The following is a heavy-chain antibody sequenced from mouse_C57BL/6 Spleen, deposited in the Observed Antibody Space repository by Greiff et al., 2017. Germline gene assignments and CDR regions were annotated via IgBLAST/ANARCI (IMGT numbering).Heavy chain of an antibody. CDR2: ISSGSSNI. V-gene: IGHV5-17*01. CDR1: GFPFSDNG. CDR3: AGGSADYSNYKYYFDD. Sequence: EVMLVESGRGLVKPGRSLKFPCAASGFPFSDNGMHWVRQAPEKGLGWVEYISSGSSNIYYADTVKGRFPIARDNAKNSLFLQMTSLRSEDTAMYYCAGGSADYSNYKYYFDDWGQGTTLTVSS. J-gene: IGHJ2*01. D-gene: IGHD2-5*01.